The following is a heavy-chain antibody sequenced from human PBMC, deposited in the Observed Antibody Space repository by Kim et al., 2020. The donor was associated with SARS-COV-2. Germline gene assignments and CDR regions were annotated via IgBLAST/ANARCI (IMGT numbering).Heavy chain of an antibody. CDR3: ARSPEGKY. CDR1: GGSFSGYY. V-gene: IGHV4-34*01. J-gene: IGHJ4*02. CDR2: INHSGST. Sequence: SETLSLTCAVYGGSFSGYYWSWIRQPPGKGLEWIGEINHSGSTNYNPSLKSRVTISVDTSKNQFSLKLSSVTAADTAVYYCARSPEGKYWGQGTLVTVSS.